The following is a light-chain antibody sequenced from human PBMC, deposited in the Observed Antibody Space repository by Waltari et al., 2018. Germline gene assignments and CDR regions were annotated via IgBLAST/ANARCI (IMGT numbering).Light chain of an antibody. Sequence: QLVLTQSPSASASLGASVKLTCTLSGGHSGNAIAWHQQQPEKGPRYLMKLNSDGSHHKGDGIPDRFSGSSSGAERYLSISSVQSEDEADYYCQTWGTDSRVFGGVTKLTVL. V-gene: IGLV4-69*01. J-gene: IGLJ3*02. CDR3: QTWGTDSRV. CDR1: GGHSGNA. CDR2: LNSDGSH.